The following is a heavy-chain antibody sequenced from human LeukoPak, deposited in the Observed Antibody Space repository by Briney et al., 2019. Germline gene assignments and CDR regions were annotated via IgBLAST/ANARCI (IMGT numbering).Heavy chain of an antibody. V-gene: IGHV1-2*06. D-gene: IGHD1-26*01. CDR3: ARGELVGLGATSAGWFDP. J-gene: IGHJ5*02. CDR2: INPNSGGT. CDR1: GYTFTVYY. Sequence: ASVNVSCKASGYTFTVYYMHWVRQAPGQGLEWMGRINPNSGGTNYAQKFQGRVTMTRDTSISTAYMEMSRLRSDDTTVYYCARGELVGLGATSAGWFDPWGQGTLVTVSS.